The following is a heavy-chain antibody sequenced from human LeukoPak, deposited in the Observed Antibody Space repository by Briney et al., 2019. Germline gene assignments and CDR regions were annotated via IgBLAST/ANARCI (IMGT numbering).Heavy chain of an antibody. V-gene: IGHV1-2*06. J-gene: IGHJ4*02. Sequence: GASVKVSCKASGYTFTGYYMHWVRQAPGQGLEWMGRINPISGGTNYAQKFQGRVTMTRDTSTSTVYMELSSLRSEDTAVYYCARLTIFGAGDFDYWGQGTLVTVSS. D-gene: IGHD3-3*01. CDR2: INPISGGT. CDR1: GYTFTGYY. CDR3: ARLTIFGAGDFDY.